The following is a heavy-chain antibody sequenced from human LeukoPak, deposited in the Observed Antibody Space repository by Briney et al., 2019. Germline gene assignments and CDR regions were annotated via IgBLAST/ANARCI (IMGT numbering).Heavy chain of an antibody. D-gene: IGHD2-2*01. CDR2: ISSSTTYI. J-gene: IGHJ4*02. CDR1: GFTFSSYT. CDR3: ARTYCNSTSCYPYYFDY. Sequence: PGGSLRLSCAASGFTFSSYTMNWVRQAPGKGLEWASSISSSTTYIFYAGSLKGRFTISRDNAKNSVYLQMNSLRAEDTAVYYCARTYCNSTSCYPYYFDYWGQGTLVTVSS. V-gene: IGHV3-21*01.